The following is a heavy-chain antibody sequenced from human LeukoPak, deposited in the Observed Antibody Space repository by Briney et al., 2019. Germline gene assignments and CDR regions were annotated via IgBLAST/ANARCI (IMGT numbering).Heavy chain of an antibody. CDR2: INHSGST. CDR1: GGSFSGYY. Sequence: SETLSLTCAVYGGSFSGYYWSWIRQPPGKGLEWIGEINHSGSTNYNPSLESRVTISVDTSKNQFSLKLSSVTAADTAVYYCARLGKYCSSTSCHYYYGMDVWGQGTTVTVSS. V-gene: IGHV4-34*01. D-gene: IGHD2-2*01. CDR3: ARLGKYCSSTSCHYYYGMDV. J-gene: IGHJ6*02.